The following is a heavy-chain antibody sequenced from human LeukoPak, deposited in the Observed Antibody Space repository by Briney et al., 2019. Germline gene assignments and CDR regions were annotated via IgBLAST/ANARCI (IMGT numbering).Heavy chain of an antibody. CDR3: ARDSGEQQLVTFDY. J-gene: IGHJ4*02. D-gene: IGHD6-13*01. Sequence: GGSLRLSCAASGFSFSRHGMHWVRQAPGKGLEWVAAIWYDGNNKYYAKSGKGRFTISRDNSRNTLYLQLNSLRADDTAVYYCARDSGEQQLVTFDYWGQGTLVTVSS. CDR2: IWYDGNNK. CDR1: GFSFSRHG. V-gene: IGHV3-33*01.